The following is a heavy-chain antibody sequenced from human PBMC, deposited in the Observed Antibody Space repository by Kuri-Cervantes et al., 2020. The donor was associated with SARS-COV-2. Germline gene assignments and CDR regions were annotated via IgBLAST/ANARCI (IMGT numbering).Heavy chain of an antibody. CDR3: AKPYGDYFGPNDY. J-gene: IGHJ4*02. D-gene: IGHD4-17*01. CDR2: ISYDGSNK. V-gene: IGHV3-30-3*02. Sequence: LSLTCAASGFTFSSYAMHWVRQAPGKGLEWVAVISYDGSNKYYADSVKGRFTISRDNSKNTLYLQMNSLRAEDTAVYYCAKPYGDYFGPNDYWGQGTLVTVSS. CDR1: GFTFSSYA.